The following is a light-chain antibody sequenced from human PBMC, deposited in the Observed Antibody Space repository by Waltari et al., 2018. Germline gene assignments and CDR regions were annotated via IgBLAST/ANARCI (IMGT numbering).Light chain of an antibody. CDR3: SSFTDTSIWV. Sequence: QSALTQPASVSGSPGQSITISCTGTSTDVGGHNYVSWYQHHPGKAPKLMIYDVGKRPTGASNRFSGSKSGNTASLTISGLQAEDEADFYCSSFTDTSIWVFGGGTKLTVL. CDR2: DVG. V-gene: IGLV2-14*03. J-gene: IGLJ3*02. CDR1: STDVGGHNY.